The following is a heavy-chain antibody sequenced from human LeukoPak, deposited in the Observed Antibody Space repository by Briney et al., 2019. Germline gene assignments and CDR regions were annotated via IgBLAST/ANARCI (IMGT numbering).Heavy chain of an antibody. CDR3: ARGGWSLDF. D-gene: IGHD6-19*01. CDR1: GGSISSHY. Sequence: SETLSLTCPVSGGSISSHYWSWIRQPPGKGLEWIGYIYYSGSTNYNPSLKSRVTMSADTSKNQFSLKLSSVTAADTAVYYCARGGWSLDFWGRGTLVTISS. J-gene: IGHJ4*02. V-gene: IGHV4-59*11. CDR2: IYYSGST.